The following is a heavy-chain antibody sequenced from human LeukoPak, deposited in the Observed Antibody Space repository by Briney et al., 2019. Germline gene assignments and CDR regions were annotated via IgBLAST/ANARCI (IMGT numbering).Heavy chain of an antibody. CDR3: ARSSNGVFDY. CDR1: GGTFISYA. CDR2: ISAYNGNT. J-gene: IGHJ4*02. D-gene: IGHD4-11*01. V-gene: IGHV1-18*01. Sequence: ASVKVSCKASGGTFISYAISWVRQAPGQGLEWMGWISAYNGNTNYAQELQGRVTMTTDTSTSTAYMELRSLRSDDTAVYYCARSSNGVFDYWGQGTLVTVSS.